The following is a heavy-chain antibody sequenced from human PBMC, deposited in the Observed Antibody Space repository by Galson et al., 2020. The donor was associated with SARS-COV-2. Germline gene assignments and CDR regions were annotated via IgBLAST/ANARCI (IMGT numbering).Heavy chain of an antibody. CDR2: ISYDGGNK. Sequence: GGSLRLSCAASGFTFSTYAMHWVRQAPGKGLEWVAVISYDGGNKYYADSVKGRFTISRDNSKNTLYLQMNSRRPEDTSVFYCARTRVAYGEDSALDIWGQGTIVTVSS. CDR1: GFTFSTYA. J-gene: IGHJ3*02. V-gene: IGHV3-30-3*01. D-gene: IGHD4-17*01. CDR3: ARTRVAYGEDSALDI.